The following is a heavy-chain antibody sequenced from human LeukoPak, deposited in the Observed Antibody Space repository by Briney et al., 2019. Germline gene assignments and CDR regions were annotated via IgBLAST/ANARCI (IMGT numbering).Heavy chain of an antibody. V-gene: IGHV3-23*01. CDR3: ANALGGGNAWYYFDC. CDR2: LSGSGGSP. CDR1: GFTFSSYA. J-gene: IGHJ4*02. Sequence: PGGSLRLSCAASGFTFSSYAMSWVRQAPGKGLEWVSSLSGSGGSPNYANSVKGRFTLSRDNSKNTLYLQMNSLRAEDTAVYYCANALGGGNAWYYFDCWGQGTLVTVSS. D-gene: IGHD1-26*01.